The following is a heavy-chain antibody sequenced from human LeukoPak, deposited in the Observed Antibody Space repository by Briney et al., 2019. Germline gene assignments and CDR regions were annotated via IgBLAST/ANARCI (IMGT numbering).Heavy chain of an antibody. D-gene: IGHD6-13*01. CDR2: INPNSGGT. V-gene: IGHV1-2*06. J-gene: IGHJ4*02. Sequence: GTSVKVSCKASGYTFTGYYMNWVPQAPGQGLEWIGRINPNSGGTNYAQKFQGRVTMTRDTSISTAYMELSRLRSDDTAVYYCARNRIAAAGTLDYWGQGTLVTVSS. CDR1: GYTFTGYY. CDR3: ARNRIAAAGTLDY.